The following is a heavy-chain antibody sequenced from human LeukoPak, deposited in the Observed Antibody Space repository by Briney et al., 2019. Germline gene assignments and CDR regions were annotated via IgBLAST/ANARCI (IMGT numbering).Heavy chain of an antibody. J-gene: IGHJ4*02. Sequence: ASVKVSCKASGYTFTSYAMNWVRQAPGQGLEWMGWINTNTGNPTYAQGFTGRFVFSLDTSVSTAYLQIGSLKAEDTAVYYCASGRIPPYCGGDCYTHFDYWGQGTLVTVSS. CDR3: ASGRIPPYCGGDCYTHFDY. D-gene: IGHD2-21*02. V-gene: IGHV7-4-1*01. CDR1: GYTFTSYA. CDR2: INTNTGNP.